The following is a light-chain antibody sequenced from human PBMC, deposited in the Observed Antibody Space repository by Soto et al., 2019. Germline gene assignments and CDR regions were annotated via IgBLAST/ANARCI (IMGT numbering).Light chain of an antibody. CDR2: GAS. CDR3: QQYNNWPYT. J-gene: IGKJ2*01. V-gene: IGKV3-15*01. Sequence: EIVMTQSPATLSASPGERATLSCRASQSVNSNLAWYQQKPGQAPRLLIYGASTRATPIPARFSGSGSGTEFSLTISNRQSEDFAVYHCQQYNNWPYTFGQGTNLGIK. CDR1: QSVNSN.